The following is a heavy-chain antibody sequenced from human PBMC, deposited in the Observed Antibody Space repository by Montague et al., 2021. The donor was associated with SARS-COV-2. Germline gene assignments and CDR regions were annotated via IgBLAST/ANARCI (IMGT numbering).Heavy chain of an antibody. Sequence: SETLSLTCAVDGGSFTGYSWNWIRQPPGKGLEWIGEVKHTSGTNYNPSLKSRVTISIDMSKNQFSLNLASVTAADTAFYYCARPVRSGWRRFESWGQGTLVTVSS. CDR3: ARPVRSGWRRFES. CDR1: GGSFTGYS. V-gene: IGHV4-34*01. D-gene: IGHD6-19*01. CDR2: VKHTSGT. J-gene: IGHJ4*02.